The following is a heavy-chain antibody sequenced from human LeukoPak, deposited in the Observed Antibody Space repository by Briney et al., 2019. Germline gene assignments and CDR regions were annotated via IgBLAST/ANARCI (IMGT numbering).Heavy chain of an antibody. CDR3: AADDAGHTPLGEPTGKFDP. CDR2: IVVVSGNT. V-gene: IGHV1-58*02. CDR1: GFTFTSSA. J-gene: IGHJ5*02. D-gene: IGHD1-14*01. Sequence: SVKVSCKASGFTFTSSAMQWVRQARGQRLEWIGWIVVVSGNTNYAQKFQERVTITRDMSTSTAYMELSSLRSEDTAVYYCAADDAGHTPLGEPTGKFDPWGQGTLVTVSS.